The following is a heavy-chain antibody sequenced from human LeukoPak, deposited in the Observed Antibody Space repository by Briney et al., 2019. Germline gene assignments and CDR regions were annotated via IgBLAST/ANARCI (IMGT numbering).Heavy chain of an antibody. Sequence: GESLKISCKGSGYSFTSHWIGWVRQMPGKGLEWMGIIYPGDSDTRYSPSFQGQVTISADKSISTAYLQWSSLKTSDTAMYYCARRYCSSSSCYFDYRGQGTLVTVSS. CDR1: GYSFTSHW. CDR3: ARRYCSSSSCYFDY. CDR2: IYPGDSDT. J-gene: IGHJ4*02. V-gene: IGHV5-51*01. D-gene: IGHD2-2*01.